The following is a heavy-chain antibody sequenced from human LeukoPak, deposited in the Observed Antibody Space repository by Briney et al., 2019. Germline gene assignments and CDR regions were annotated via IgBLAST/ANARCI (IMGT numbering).Heavy chain of an antibody. CDR1: GFTFANYW. V-gene: IGHV3-7*01. J-gene: IGHJ4*02. CDR2: IEDDGNKK. CDR3: ARGRGIAL. Sequence: PGGSLRLSCAASGFTFANYWMTWVRQAPGKGLEWVANIEDDGNKKNYVDSVKGRFTISRDNAKNSLYLQMNSLRAEDTAVYYWARGRGIALGGQGTLVTVSS. D-gene: IGHD6-13*01.